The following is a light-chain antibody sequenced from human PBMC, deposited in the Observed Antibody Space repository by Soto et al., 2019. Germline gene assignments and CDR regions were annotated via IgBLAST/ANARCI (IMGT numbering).Light chain of an antibody. CDR2: EVS. Sequence: QSVLTQPPSASGSPGQSGTVSCTGTSSDIGGSNFVSWYQHHPGKAPKLIIYEVSKRPSGVPNRFSGSKSGNTASLTVSGLQAEAEAEYYCTSYAGNNNVLFGTGTKLTVL. CDR3: TSYAGNNNVL. V-gene: IGLV2-8*01. J-gene: IGLJ1*01. CDR1: SSDIGGSNF.